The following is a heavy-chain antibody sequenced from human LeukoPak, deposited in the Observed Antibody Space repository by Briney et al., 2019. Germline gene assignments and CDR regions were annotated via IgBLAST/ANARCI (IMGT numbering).Heavy chain of an antibody. CDR1: GFTFSRYW. Sequence: GGSLRLSCGASGFTFSRYWMHWVRQAPGKGLVWVSRINSDGSTTTYADSVKGRFTISRDNAKNTLHLQMNSLRAEDTAVYYCVSPLLRGDWGQEPWSPSPQ. V-gene: IGHV3-74*01. CDR2: INSDGSTT. J-gene: IGHJ4*01. D-gene: IGHD3-10*01. CDR3: VSPLLRGD.